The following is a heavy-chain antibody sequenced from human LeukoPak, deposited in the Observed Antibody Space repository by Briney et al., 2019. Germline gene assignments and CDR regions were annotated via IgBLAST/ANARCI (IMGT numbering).Heavy chain of an antibody. V-gene: IGHV4-59*02. CDR1: GGSVSSYY. J-gene: IGHJ5*02. CDR2: IYYTGST. Sequence: SETLSLTCTVSGGSVSSYYWSWIRQPPGKGLEVIGHIYYTGSTKYSPFFKSRVTISLDTSENQFSLKLSSVTTADTAVYYCASGGYCSSGSCYPNWIDPWGQGTLVTVSS. D-gene: IGHD2-15*01. CDR3: ASGGYCSSGSCYPNWIDP.